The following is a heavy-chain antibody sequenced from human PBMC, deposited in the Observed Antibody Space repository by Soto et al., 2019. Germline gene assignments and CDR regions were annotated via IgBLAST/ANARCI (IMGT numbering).Heavy chain of an antibody. CDR1: GFTFSDYY. Sequence: QVQLVESGGGLVKPGGSLRLSCAASGFTFSDYYMSWIRQAPGKGLEWVSYISSSGSTRYYADSVKGRFTISRDNAKNALLLQINSLRAEDTAVYYWTSLYGSGSDFGYFYGMDVWGQGTTVSVSS. CDR2: ISSSGSTR. D-gene: IGHD3-10*01. J-gene: IGHJ6*02. CDR3: TSLYGSGSDFGYFYGMDV. V-gene: IGHV3-11*01.